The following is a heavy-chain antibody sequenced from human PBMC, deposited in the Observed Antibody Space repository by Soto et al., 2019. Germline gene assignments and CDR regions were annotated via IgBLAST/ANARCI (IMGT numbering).Heavy chain of an antibody. D-gene: IGHD6-25*01. CDR3: ARGASGLPGFY. CDR1: GYTFISYG. J-gene: IGHJ4*02. Sequence: QVQLVQSGAEVKKPGASVKVSCKTSGYTFISYGITWVRQAPGQGLEWMGRISAYNGDTDYAQSFQGRLTMTTDTSTSTAYMELRSLRSDDTAVYYCARGASGLPGFYWGQGTLVTVSS. CDR2: ISAYNGDT. V-gene: IGHV1-18*01.